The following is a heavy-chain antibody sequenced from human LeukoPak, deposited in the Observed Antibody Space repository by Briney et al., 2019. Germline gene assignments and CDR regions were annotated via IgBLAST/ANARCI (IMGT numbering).Heavy chain of an antibody. CDR2: ISGSGGRT. CDR1: GFTFSSYA. CDR3: VKDEYSRSQNYGRLDY. J-gene: IGHJ4*02. D-gene: IGHD1-26*01. Sequence: PGGSLRLSCAASGFTFSSYAMNWVRQAPGKGLEWVSAISGSGGRTYQPDSVKGRFTISRDNSKNTLYLQMNSLRVEDTAVYHCVKDEYSRSQNYGRLDYWGQGTLVTVSS. V-gene: IGHV3-23*01.